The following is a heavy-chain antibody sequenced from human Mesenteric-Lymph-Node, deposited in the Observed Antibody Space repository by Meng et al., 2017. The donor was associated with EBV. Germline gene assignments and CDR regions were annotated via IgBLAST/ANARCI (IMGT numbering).Heavy chain of an antibody. J-gene: IGHJ4*02. Sequence: EVQLVEPGGALVQPGGSLRLSCAASGFTFSRYWMHWVRQAPGKGLEWVSRTNENGAITTYADSVKGRFTISRDNAKNTLYLQMNSLRAEDTALYFCSRDLAGSDDFWGQGTLVTVSS. CDR1: GFTFSRYW. V-gene: IGHV3-74*03. D-gene: IGHD1-14*01. CDR2: TNENGAIT. CDR3: SRDLAGSDDF.